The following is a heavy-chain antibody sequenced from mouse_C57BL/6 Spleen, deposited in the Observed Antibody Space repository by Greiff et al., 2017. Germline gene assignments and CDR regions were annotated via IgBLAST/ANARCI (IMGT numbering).Heavy chain of an antibody. J-gene: IGHJ4*01. D-gene: IGHD2-5*01. V-gene: IGHV1-62-2*01. Sequence: LQESGAELVKPGASVKLSCKASGYTFTEYTIHWVKQRSGQGLEWIGWFYPGSGSIKYNEKFKDKATLTADKSSSTVYMELSRLTSEDSAVYFCARQPAYYSNYGAMDYWGQGTSVTVSS. CDR1: GYTFTEYT. CDR2: FYPGSGSI. CDR3: ARQPAYYSNYGAMDY.